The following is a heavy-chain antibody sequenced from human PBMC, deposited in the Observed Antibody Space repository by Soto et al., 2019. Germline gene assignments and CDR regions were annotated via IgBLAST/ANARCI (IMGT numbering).Heavy chain of an antibody. J-gene: IGHJ4*02. V-gene: IGHV3-11*05. D-gene: IGHD4-17*01. CDR1: GFTYSDYY. Sequence: QVQLVESGGGLVKPGGSLRLSCAASGFTYSDYYMTWIRQAPGKGLEWVSYISSSSSYTNYADSVKGRFTISRDNAKNSLYLQMNSLRAEDTAVHYCARPLVGDYVTFDYWGQGILVTVSS. CDR3: ARPLVGDYVTFDY. CDR2: ISSSSSYT.